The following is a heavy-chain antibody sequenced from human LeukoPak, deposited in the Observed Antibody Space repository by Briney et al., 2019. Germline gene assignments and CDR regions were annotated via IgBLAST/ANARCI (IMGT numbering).Heavy chain of an antibody. V-gene: IGHV4-59*01. CDR3: ARAGGYNSPFAY. CDR2: IYYTGNT. D-gene: IGHD5-24*01. Sequence: PSETLSLTCTVSAGSISSYYWSWIRQPPGKGLEWIGYIYYTGNTNYNPSLKSRVTISVDTSKNQFSLKLTSVTAADTAVYYCARAGGYNSPFAYWGQGTLVTVSS. CDR1: AGSISSYY. J-gene: IGHJ4*02.